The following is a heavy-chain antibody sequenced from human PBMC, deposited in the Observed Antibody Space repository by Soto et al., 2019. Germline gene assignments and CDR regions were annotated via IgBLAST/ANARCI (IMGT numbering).Heavy chain of an antibody. CDR2: INHSGST. CDR3: ARWGNPWGSYRYTPFDY. V-gene: IGHV4-34*01. Sequence: SETLSLTCAVYGGSFSGYYWSWIRQPPGKGLEWIGEINHSGSTNYNPSLKSRVTISVDTSKNQFSLKLSSVTAADTAVYYCARWGNPWGSYRYTPFDYWGPGTLVTVSS. CDR1: GGSFSGYY. J-gene: IGHJ4*02. D-gene: IGHD3-16*02.